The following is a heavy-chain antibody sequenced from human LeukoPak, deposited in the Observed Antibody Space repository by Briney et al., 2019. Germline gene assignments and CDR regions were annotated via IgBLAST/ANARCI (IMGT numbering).Heavy chain of an antibody. CDR2: ISGSGGST. J-gene: IGHJ6*03. CDR1: GFTFSSYA. D-gene: IGHD3-9*01. CDR3: AKDGVGDILTGYYDYYYYYMDV. Sequence: PGGSLRLSCAASGFTFSSYAMSWVRQAPGKGLQWVSGISGSGGSTYYADSVKGRFTISRDNSKNTLYLQMNSLRAEDTAVYYCAKDGVGDILTGYYDYYYYYMDVWGKGTTVTISS. V-gene: IGHV3-23*01.